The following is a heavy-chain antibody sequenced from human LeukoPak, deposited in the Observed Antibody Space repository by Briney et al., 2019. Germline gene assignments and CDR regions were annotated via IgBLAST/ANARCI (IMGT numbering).Heavy chain of an antibody. CDR3: GKNRYSGSLSPFDI. V-gene: IGHV3-53*01. CDR1: GLTGSHNY. CDR2: ILTSGDT. Sequence: PGGSLRLSCAASGLTGSHNYVSWVRQAPGKGLEWVSAILTSGDTCYADSVKGRFTISRDNSKNTLYLQMNSLRAEDTAVYYCGKNRYSGSLSPFDIWGQGTMVTVSS. J-gene: IGHJ3*02. D-gene: IGHD1-26*01.